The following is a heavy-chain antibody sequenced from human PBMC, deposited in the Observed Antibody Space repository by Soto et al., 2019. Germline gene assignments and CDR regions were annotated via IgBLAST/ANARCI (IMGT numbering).Heavy chain of an antibody. D-gene: IGHD2-21*02. V-gene: IGHV2-5*02. CDR3: AHSRGVTPCDWFDP. Sequence: QITLKESGPTLVKPTQTLTLTCTFSGFSLSTSGVGVGWIRQPPGEALEWLALIYWDDDKRYNPVLKNRLTITRDTSKNQVVLTMTNMDPVDTATYYCAHSRGVTPCDWFDPWGQGTLVTVSS. CDR2: IYWDDDK. J-gene: IGHJ5*02. CDR1: GFSLSTSGVG.